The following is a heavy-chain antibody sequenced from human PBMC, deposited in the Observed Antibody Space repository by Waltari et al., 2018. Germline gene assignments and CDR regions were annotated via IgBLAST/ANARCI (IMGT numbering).Heavy chain of an antibody. CDR3: ARANFGDYFYYFDY. Sequence: QVQLQESGPGLVKPSETLSLTCPVSGGPLSSYYWSWIRQPPGQGLEWIGYIDTSGSTNYNPSLKSRVTISVDTSKNQFSLKLSSVTAADTAVYYCARANFGDYFYYFDYWGQGTLVTVSS. CDR2: IDTSGST. J-gene: IGHJ4*02. CDR1: GGPLSSYY. D-gene: IGHD4-17*01. V-gene: IGHV4-4*09.